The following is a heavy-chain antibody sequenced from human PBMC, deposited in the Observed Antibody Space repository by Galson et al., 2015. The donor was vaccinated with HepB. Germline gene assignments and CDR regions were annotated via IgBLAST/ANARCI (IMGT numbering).Heavy chain of an antibody. Sequence: SLRLSCAASGFTVSSNYMSWVRQAPGKGLEWVSVIYSGGSTYYADSVKGRFTISRHNSKNTLYLQMNSLRAEDTAVYYCARDSYANGINDYGDYKDPSDYYYYGMDVWGQGTTVTVSS. D-gene: IGHD4-17*01. CDR3: ARDSYANGINDYGDYKDPSDYYYYGMDV. CDR1: GFTVSSNY. CDR2: IYSGGST. J-gene: IGHJ6*02. V-gene: IGHV3-53*04.